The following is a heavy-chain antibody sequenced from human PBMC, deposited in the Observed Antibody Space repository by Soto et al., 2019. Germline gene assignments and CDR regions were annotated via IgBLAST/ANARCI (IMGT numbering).Heavy chain of an antibody. CDR2: IIPIVDIP. D-gene: IGHD2-8*02. CDR1: GGTFSRYT. Sequence: QVQLVQSGAEVKKPGSSVKVSCKASGGTFSRYTFTWVRQAPGQGLEWMGRIIPIVDIPNYAQKFQGRVTMTASKGSSTAYMELSRLTSDDTAVYYCASHFTGVLVLGTSPPGGDNFGWDVWGQGTTVSVS. CDR3: ASHFTGVLVLGTSPPGGDNFGWDV. J-gene: IGHJ6*02. V-gene: IGHV1-69*02.